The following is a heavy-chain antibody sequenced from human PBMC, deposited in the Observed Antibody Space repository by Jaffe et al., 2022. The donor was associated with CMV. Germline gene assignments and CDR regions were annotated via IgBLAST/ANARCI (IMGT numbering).Heavy chain of an antibody. CDR2: LYPSGST. D-gene: IGHD6-19*01. CDR1: SDSFSSYY. CDR3: AREAVPGVDF. J-gene: IGHJ4*02. V-gene: IGHV4-4*07. Sequence: QVHLQESGPGLVKPSETLSLTCIVSSDSFSSYYWSWIRQPAGKGLEWIGRLYPSGSTNYNPSLKSRVTMSVDTSKNQFSLNLTSVSVADTAVYYCAREAVPGVDFWGQGTLVTVSS.